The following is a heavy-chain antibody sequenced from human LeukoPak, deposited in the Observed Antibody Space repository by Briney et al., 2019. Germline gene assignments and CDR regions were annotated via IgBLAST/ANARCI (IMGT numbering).Heavy chain of an antibody. V-gene: IGHV3-66*01. CDR2: TYNVGTT. Sequence: GGSLRLSCAASGFSVSSNYMNWVRQAPGKGLEWVSITYNVGTTYYTDSVKGRFTISRDNSRNTLYLQMNSLRADDTAVYYCARGYGSGSYYFWGQGTLVTVSS. D-gene: IGHD3-10*01. J-gene: IGHJ4*02. CDR3: ARGYGSGSYYF. CDR1: GFSVSSNY.